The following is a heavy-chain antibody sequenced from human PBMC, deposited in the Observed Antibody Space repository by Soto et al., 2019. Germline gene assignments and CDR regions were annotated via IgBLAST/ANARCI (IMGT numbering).Heavy chain of an antibody. CDR2: IYYSGST. CDR3: ARGHDYYYGMDV. J-gene: IGHJ6*02. CDR1: GGSISSSSYY. V-gene: IGHV4-39*01. Sequence: SETLSLPCTVSGGSISSSSYYWGWIRQPPGKGLEWIGSIYYSGSTYYNPSLKSRFTISVDTSKNQFSLKLSSVTAADTALYYCARGHDYYYGMDVWRQVTTVT.